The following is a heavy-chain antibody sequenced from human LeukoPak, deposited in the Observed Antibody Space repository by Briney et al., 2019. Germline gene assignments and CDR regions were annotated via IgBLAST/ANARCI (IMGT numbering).Heavy chain of an antibody. V-gene: IGHV3-30*18. Sequence: GGSLRLSCAASGFTFSSYGMHWVRQAPGKGLEWVSVISYDGRNIYCADSVKGRFTISRDNSKNTLYLQMNSLRAEEPAVFYCAKDPGTSSWRGYFDYWGQGTLVTVSS. CDR1: GFTFSSYG. CDR3: AKDPGTSSWRGYFDY. J-gene: IGHJ4*02. CDR2: ISYDGRNI. D-gene: IGHD6-13*01.